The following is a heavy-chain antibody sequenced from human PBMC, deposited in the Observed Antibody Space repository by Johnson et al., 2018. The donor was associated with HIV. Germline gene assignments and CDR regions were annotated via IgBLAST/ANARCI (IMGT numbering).Heavy chain of an antibody. V-gene: IGHV3-30*18. CDR1: GFTFSNYG. J-gene: IGHJ3*02. Sequence: QVQLVESGGGVVQPGRSLRLSCAASGFTFSNYGMHWVRQAPGKGLEWVAGISHDGWNKHSADSVKGRFTISRDNSKNTLYLQMNSLSPDDTAVYYCAKDRGAFDIWGQGTMVAVSS. CDR3: AKDRGAFDI. CDR2: ISHDGWNK.